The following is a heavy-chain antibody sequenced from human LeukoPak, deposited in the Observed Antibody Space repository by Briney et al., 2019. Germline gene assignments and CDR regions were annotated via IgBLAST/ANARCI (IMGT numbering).Heavy chain of an antibody. V-gene: IGHV4-59*11. J-gene: IGHJ4*02. Sequence: SETLSLTCTVSGASISSHYWSWIRQPPGKGLEWIGYIYYSGSTNYNPALKSRVTISEDTSKNQISLRLSSVTAADTAVYYCARVRGYYDSSGYDYWGQGTLVTVSS. D-gene: IGHD3-22*01. CDR2: IYYSGST. CDR1: GASISSHY. CDR3: ARVRGYYDSSGYDY.